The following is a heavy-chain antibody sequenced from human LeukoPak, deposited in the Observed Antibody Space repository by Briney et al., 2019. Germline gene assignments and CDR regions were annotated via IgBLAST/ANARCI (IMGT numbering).Heavy chain of an antibody. CDR1: GGSISSYY. CDR2: INHSGST. Sequence: SETLSLTCTVSGGSISSYYWSWIRQPPGKGLEWIGEINHSGSTNYNPSLKSRVTISVDTSKNQFSLKLSSVTAADTAVYYCARAPPVGYSYGYGAVDYWGQGTLVTVSS. D-gene: IGHD5-18*01. J-gene: IGHJ4*02. CDR3: ARAPPVGYSYGYGAVDY. V-gene: IGHV4-34*01.